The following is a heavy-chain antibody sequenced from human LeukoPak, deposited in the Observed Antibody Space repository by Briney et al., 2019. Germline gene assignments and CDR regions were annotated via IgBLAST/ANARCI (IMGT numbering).Heavy chain of an antibody. CDR1: GFSFSSYG. J-gene: IGHJ4*02. CDR2: ISSSGSTI. D-gene: IGHD3-10*01. CDR3: ARGSPNRGYFDY. V-gene: IGHV3-48*04. Sequence: GGSLRLSCAASGFSFSSYGIHWVRQAPGKGLEWVSYISSSGSTIYYADSVKGRFTISRDNAKNSLYLQMNSLRAEDTAVYYCARGSPNRGYFDYWGQGTLVTVSS.